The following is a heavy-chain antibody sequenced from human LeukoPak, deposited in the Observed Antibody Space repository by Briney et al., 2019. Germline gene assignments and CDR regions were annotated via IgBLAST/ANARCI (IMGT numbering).Heavy chain of an antibody. CDR1: GYTFTSYG. D-gene: IGHD6-19*01. CDR2: ISAYNGNT. CDR3: ARTGPGIAVAGTGRFFDI. V-gene: IGHV1-18*01. J-gene: IGHJ3*02. Sequence: ASVKVSCKASGYTFTSYGISWVRQAPGQGLEWMGWISAYNGNTNYAQKLQGRVTMTTDTSTSTAYMELRSLRSDDTAVYYCARTGPGIAVAGTGRFFDIWGQGTMVTVSS.